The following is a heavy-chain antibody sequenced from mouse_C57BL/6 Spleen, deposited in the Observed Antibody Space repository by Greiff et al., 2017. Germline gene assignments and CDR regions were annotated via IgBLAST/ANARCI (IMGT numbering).Heavy chain of an antibody. CDR1: GYSFTSYY. D-gene: IGHD2-5*01. J-gene: IGHJ1*03. V-gene: IGHV1-66*01. CDR3: ASPAYYSNYWYFDV. CDR2: IYPGSGNT. Sequence: QVQLQQSGPELVKPGASVKISCKASGYSFTSYYIHWVKQRPGQGLEWIGWIYPGSGNTKYNEKFKGKATLTADTSSSTAYMQLSSLTSEDSAVYYCASPAYYSNYWYFDVWGTGTTVTVSS.